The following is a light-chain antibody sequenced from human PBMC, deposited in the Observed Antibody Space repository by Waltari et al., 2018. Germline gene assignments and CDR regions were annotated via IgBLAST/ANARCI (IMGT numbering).Light chain of an antibody. V-gene: IGKV1-9*01. CDR2: GAS. Sequence: IQLTQSPSSLPASVGDRVTITCRASQAIRSYLDWYQHKPGKAPKHLIYGASTLQSGVPSRFSGRGFGTDFTLTISSLQPEDFATYYCQQVNGHPQAFGQGTKLEI. CDR1: QAIRSY. J-gene: IGKJ2*01. CDR3: QQVNGHPQA.